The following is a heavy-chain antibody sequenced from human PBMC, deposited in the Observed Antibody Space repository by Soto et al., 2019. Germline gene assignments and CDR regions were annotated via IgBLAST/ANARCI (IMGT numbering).Heavy chain of an antibody. Sequence: SETLSLTCTVSGGSIDGSGYYWGWIRQPPGRGLEWIGNIDYNGVTYSNPSLKSRVTISRDTSKNQFSLKLTSVTAADTALYYCGKVLVGATGHTDSDSWGPGTLVTVSS. CDR1: GGSIDGSGYY. J-gene: IGHJ4*02. CDR3: GKVLVGATGHTDSDS. V-gene: IGHV4-39*01. CDR2: IDYNGVT. D-gene: IGHD2-15*01.